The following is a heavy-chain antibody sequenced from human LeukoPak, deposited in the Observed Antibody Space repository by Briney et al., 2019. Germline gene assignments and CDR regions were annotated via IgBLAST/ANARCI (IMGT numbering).Heavy chain of an antibody. CDR2: INYSGST. D-gene: IGHD3-9*01. V-gene: IGHV4-39*02. Sequence: SETLSLTCAVYGGSFSSSSYYWGWIRQPPGKGPEWIGSINYSGSTYYNPSLKSRVTISLNTSKNHFSLKLSSVTAADTAVYYCAKTKPGNFDWLPPFDYWGQGTLVTVSS. CDR3: AKTKPGNFDWLPPFDY. CDR1: GGSFSSSSYY. J-gene: IGHJ4*02.